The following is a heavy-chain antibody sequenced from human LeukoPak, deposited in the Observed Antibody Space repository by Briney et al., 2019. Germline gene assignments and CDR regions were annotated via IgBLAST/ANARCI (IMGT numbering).Heavy chain of an antibody. D-gene: IGHD3-9*01. J-gene: IGHJ5*02. V-gene: IGHV1-2*02. CDR2: INPNSGGT. CDR3: ARMVSDILTGYYPYNWFDP. CDR1: GYTFTGYY. Sequence: ASVKVSCKASGYTFTGYYMHWVRQAPGQGLEWMGWINPNSGGTNYAQKFRGRVTMTRDTSISTAYMELSRLRSDDTAVYYCARMVSDILTGYYPYNWFDPWGQGTLVTVSS.